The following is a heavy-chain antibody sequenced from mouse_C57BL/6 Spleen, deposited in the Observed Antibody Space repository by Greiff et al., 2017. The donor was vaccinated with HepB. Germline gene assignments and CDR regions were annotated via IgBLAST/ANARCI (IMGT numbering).Heavy chain of an antibody. CDR1: GYTFTSYW. J-gene: IGHJ2*01. CDR3: SRSVITTVVTRYYFDY. D-gene: IGHD1-1*01. Sequence: QVQLQQPGAELVRPGSSVKLSCKASGYTFTSYWMHWVKQRPIQGLEWIGNIDPSDSETHYNQKFKDKATLTVDKSSSTAYMQLSSLTSEDSAVYYFSRSVITTVVTRYYFDYWGQGTTLTVSS. CDR2: IDPSDSET. V-gene: IGHV1-52*01.